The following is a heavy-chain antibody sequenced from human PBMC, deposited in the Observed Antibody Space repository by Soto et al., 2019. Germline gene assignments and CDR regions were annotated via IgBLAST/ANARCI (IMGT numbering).Heavy chain of an antibody. CDR2: IIPIFGTA. Sequence: QVQLVQSGAEVKKPGSSVKVSCKASGGTFSSYAISWVRQAPGQGLEWMGGIIPIFGTANYAQKFQGRVTITADKSTSTAYMELSSLRSEDTAVYYCARYSSSWYGFYYYGMDVWGQGTTVTVSS. V-gene: IGHV1-69*06. D-gene: IGHD6-13*01. J-gene: IGHJ6*02. CDR1: GGTFSSYA. CDR3: ARYSSSWYGFYYYGMDV.